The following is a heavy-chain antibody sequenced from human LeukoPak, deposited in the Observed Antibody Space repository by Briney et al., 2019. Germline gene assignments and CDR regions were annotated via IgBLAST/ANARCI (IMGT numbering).Heavy chain of an antibody. CDR3: ARGWYCYGWGSPNDY. Sequence: GASVKVSFKASGYTFTSYDIDWVRQATAQGLEWMGLMNPNSGNTGYAQKFQGRVTMARNTSISTAYMELCSLRSEDTAVYYCARGWYCYGWGSPNDYWGQGTLVSVSS. D-gene: IGHD3-10*01. J-gene: IGHJ4*02. CDR1: GYTFTSYD. V-gene: IGHV1-8*01. CDR2: MNPNSGNT.